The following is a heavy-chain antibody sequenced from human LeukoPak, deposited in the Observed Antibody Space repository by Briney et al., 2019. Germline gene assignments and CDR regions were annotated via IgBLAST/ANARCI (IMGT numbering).Heavy chain of an antibody. D-gene: IGHD3-9*01. CDR1: GGSVSSGSYY. CDR2: IYTSGST. CDR3: ARGVYDILTGYHFCYDY. J-gene: IGHJ4*02. V-gene: IGHV4-61*02. Sequence: SQTLSLTCTVSGGSVSSGSYYWSWIRQPAGKGLEWIGRIYTSGSTNYNPSLKSRVTISVDTSKNQFSLKLSSVTAADTAVYYCARGVYDILTGYHFCYDYWGQGTLVTVPS.